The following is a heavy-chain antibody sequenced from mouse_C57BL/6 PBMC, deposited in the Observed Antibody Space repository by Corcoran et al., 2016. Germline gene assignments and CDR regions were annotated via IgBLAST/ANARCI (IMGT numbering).Heavy chain of an antibody. V-gene: IGHV1-19*01. CDR1: GYTFTDYY. CDR2: INPYNGGT. J-gene: IGHJ3*01. Sequence: EVQLQQSGPVLVKPGASVKMSCKASGYTFTDYYMNWVKQSHGKSLEWIGVINPYNGGTSYNQKFKGKATLTVDKSSSTAYMELNSLTSEDSVVYYCASLYDGFAYWGQGTLVTVSA. CDR3: ASLYDGFAY. D-gene: IGHD2-3*01.